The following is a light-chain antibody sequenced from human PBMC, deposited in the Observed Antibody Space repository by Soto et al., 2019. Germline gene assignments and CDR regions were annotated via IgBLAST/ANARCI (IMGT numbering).Light chain of an antibody. CDR1: QNIYTW. CDR3: PQYERYST. V-gene: IGKV1-5*03. J-gene: IGKJ4*02. CDR2: KES. Sequence: DYQVTQSPSTLSASVGDRVTITRRASQNIYTWLAWYQQKPGIAPKLLIHKESTLESGVPSRFSGSGYGTEFTLTISGLQPEDSATYYCPQYERYSTVGPVTQVEIK.